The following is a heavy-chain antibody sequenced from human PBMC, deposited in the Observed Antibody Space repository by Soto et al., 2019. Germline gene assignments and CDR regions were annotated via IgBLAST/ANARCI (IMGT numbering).Heavy chain of an antibody. CDR1: GRTISGYY. D-gene: IGHD2-21*02. CDR2: MYNTGST. Sequence: SDTLSLTCTDSGRTISGYYWSWIRQPPGKGLEWIGYMYNTGSTVYNPSFKSRVTISVDTSKNQFSLKLNSVTAADTAVYYCARDLWGYCGTDCYPLDVWGQGTTVTVS. J-gene: IGHJ6*02. V-gene: IGHV4-59*01. CDR3: ARDLWGYCGTDCYPLDV.